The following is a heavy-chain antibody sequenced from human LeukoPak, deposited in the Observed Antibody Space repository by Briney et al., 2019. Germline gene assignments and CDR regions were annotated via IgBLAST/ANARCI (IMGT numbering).Heavy chain of an antibody. CDR3: IRDRIGTWSFDH. CDR1: GFTFSGHF. V-gene: IGHV3-64D*06. Sequence: GGSLRLSCSASGFTFSGHFMHWVRQAPGKGLEYVSSISINGDKTYYAESVKGRFTISRDNSKNTLYLQLSSLRVEDTAVYYCIRDRIGTWSFDHWGQGTLLTVSS. CDR2: ISINGDKT. J-gene: IGHJ4*02. D-gene: IGHD1-26*01.